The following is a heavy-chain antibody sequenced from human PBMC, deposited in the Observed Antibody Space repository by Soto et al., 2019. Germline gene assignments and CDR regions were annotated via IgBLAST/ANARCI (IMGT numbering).Heavy chain of an antibody. CDR2: IYYSGST. V-gene: IGHV4-31*03. D-gene: IGHD4-17*01. Sequence: QAQLQESGPGLVKPSQTLSLPSTVSGGSISSGGYYWSWIRQHPGKGLEWIGYIYYSGSTYYNPSLKSRVTISVDTSKNQFSLKLSSVTAADTAVYYCARDQPTTSVTTGYFDYWGQGTLVTVSS. CDR1: GGSISSGGYY. J-gene: IGHJ4*02. CDR3: ARDQPTTSVTTGYFDY.